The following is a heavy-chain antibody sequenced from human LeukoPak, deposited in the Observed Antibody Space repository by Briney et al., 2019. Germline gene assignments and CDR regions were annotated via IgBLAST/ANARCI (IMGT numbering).Heavy chain of an antibody. CDR3: PVTTRSRGFDY. CDR2: IRQDGSVK. J-gene: IGHJ4*02. D-gene: IGHD1/OR15-1a*01. V-gene: IGHV3-7*01. Sequence: GGALILSGASSGFTFIIDWMSWVGQPPGKGLDGVANIRQDGSVKNYVDSRKGRFTISRDNPKNSLYLKMSSLRAEDTDVYYCPVTTRSRGFDYWGQGTLVTVSS. CDR1: GFTFIIDW.